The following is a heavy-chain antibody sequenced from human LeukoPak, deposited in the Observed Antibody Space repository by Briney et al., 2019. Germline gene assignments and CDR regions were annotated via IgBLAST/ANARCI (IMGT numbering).Heavy chain of an antibody. CDR3: ARGRSHDY. CDR2: IYSGGSK. Sequence: GGALRLSCAASGFTVSSNYMRWVRQAPGKGLEWVAVIYSGGSKYYADSLKSGCTISRDNSKKTLVLQMDSRRDEGATEVYFARGRSHDYWGQGTLVTVSS. V-gene: IGHV3-66*02. CDR1: GFTVSSNY. J-gene: IGHJ4*02. D-gene: IGHD1-26*01.